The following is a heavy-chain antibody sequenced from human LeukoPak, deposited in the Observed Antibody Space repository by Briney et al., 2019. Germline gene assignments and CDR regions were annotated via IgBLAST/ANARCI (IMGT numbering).Heavy chain of an antibody. V-gene: IGHV1-2*02. D-gene: IGHD1-26*01. Sequence: GASVKVSCKASGYTFTGYYMHWVRQAPGQGLEWMGWINSNSGGTNYAQKFQGRVTMTRDTSISTAYMELSRLRSDDTAVYYCAKHSGSLLASAGFDPWGQGTLVTVSS. J-gene: IGHJ5*02. CDR1: GYTFTGYY. CDR3: AKHSGSLLASAGFDP. CDR2: INSNSGGT.